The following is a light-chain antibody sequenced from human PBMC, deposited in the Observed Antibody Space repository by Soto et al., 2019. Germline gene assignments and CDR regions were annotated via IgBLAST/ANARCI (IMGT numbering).Light chain of an antibody. J-gene: IGLJ3*02. Sequence: QSALTQSASVSGSPGQSITISCTGTSSDVVGYNYVSWYQQHPGKAPKLIIYDVSNRPSGVSTRFSGSKSGNTASLTISGLQAEDEADYSCSSYTSTNFWVFGGVTKLTVL. CDR1: SSDVVGYNY. V-gene: IGLV2-14*01. CDR3: SSYTSTNFWV. CDR2: DVS.